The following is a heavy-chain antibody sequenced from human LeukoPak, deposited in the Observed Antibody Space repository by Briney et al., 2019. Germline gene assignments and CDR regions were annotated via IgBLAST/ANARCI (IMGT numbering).Heavy chain of an antibody. CDR1: GFTSSSYW. V-gene: IGHV3-74*01. CDR3: ARDQERVGGAVAGTYGY. J-gene: IGHJ4*02. CDR2: INSDGSST. Sequence: GGSLRLSCAASGFTSSSYWMHWVRQAPGKGLVWVSRINSDGSSTSYADSVKGRFTISRDNAKNTLYLQMNSLRAEDTAVYYCARDQERVGGAVAGTYGYWGQGTLVTVSS. D-gene: IGHD6-19*01.